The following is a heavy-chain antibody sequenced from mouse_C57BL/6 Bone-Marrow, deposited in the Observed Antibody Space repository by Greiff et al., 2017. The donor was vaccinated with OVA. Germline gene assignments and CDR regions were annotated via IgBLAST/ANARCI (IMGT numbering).Heavy chain of an antibody. D-gene: IGHD1-1*01. CDR1: GYTFTSYG. CDR3: ARGYNGSSSYYAMDC. J-gene: IGHJ4*01. Sequence: QVQLQQSGAELARPGASVKLSCKASGYTFTSYGISWVKQRTGQGLEWIGEIYPRSGNTYYNEKFKGKATLTADKSSSTAYMELRSLTSEDSAVYFGARGYNGSSSYYAMDCWGQGTSVTVSS. V-gene: IGHV1-81*01. CDR2: IYPRSGNT.